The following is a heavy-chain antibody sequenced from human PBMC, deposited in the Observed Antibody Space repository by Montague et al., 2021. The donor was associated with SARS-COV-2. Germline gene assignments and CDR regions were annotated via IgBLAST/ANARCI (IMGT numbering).Heavy chain of an antibody. CDR1: GGSISSSSYY. Sequence: SETLSLTCTVSGGSISSSSYYWGWIRQPPGKGLEWIGSIYYSGSTYYNPSLKSRVTISVDTSKNQFSLKLSSVTAADTAVYYCARLVETYYYYYGMDGWGQGATVTVSS. CDR2: IYYSGST. V-gene: IGHV4-39*01. CDR3: ARLVETYYYYYGMDG. D-gene: IGHD4-23*01. J-gene: IGHJ6*02.